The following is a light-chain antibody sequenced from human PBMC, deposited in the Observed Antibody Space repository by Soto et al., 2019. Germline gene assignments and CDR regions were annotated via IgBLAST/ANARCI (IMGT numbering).Light chain of an antibody. CDR2: DAS. CDR3: QQYSSYSLPT. V-gene: IGKV1-13*02. Sequence: AIQMTQSPSSLSASVGARVPISCRASQGIGNALGWYQQKPGKAPKLLIYDASSLNSGVPSRFSGSQSGTEFTLTITSLLPDDFATYFCQQYSSYSLPTFGGGTKVDI. CDR1: QGIGNA. J-gene: IGKJ4*01.